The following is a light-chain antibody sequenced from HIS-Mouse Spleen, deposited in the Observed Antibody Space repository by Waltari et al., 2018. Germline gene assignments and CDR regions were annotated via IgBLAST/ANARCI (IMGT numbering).Light chain of an antibody. CDR3: QQSYSTPGT. V-gene: IGKV1-39*01. CDR1: QSISSY. Sequence: DIQMTQSPSSLSASVGDRVTITCRASQSISSYLNWYQQKLGKAPKLLIYAASSLQSGVPSRFSGSGSGTDFTLTISSLQPEDFATYYWQQSYSTPGTFGQGTKVEIK. CDR2: AAS. J-gene: IGKJ1*01.